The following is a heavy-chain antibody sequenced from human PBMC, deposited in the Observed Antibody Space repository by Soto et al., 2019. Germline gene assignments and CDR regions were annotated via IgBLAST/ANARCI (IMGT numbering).Heavy chain of an antibody. Sequence: ASVKVSCKASGYTFTSYAMHWVRQAPGQRLEWMGWINAGNGNTKYSQKFQGRVTITRDTSASTAYMALSSLRSEDTAVYYCARLIAAAGTNYFDYWGQGTLVTVSS. V-gene: IGHV1-3*01. D-gene: IGHD6-13*01. CDR1: GYTFTSYA. CDR3: ARLIAAAGTNYFDY. J-gene: IGHJ4*02. CDR2: INAGNGNT.